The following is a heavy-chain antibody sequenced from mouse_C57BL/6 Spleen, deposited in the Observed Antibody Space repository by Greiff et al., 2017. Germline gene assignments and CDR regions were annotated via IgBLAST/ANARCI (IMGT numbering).Heavy chain of an antibody. J-gene: IGHJ4*01. Sequence: EVMLVESGGGLVQPGGSLKLSCAASGFTFSDDWMDWVRQSPEKGLEWVAEIRNKANNPAQYYAESVKGRFTISGDDSKSSGFLQMNSLRAEYTGIYYCTRQGYYGSSSAMDYWGQGTSVTVSS. CDR3: TRQGYYGSSSAMDY. CDR1: GFTFSDDW. V-gene: IGHV6-6*01. CDR2: IRNKANNPAQ. D-gene: IGHD1-1*01.